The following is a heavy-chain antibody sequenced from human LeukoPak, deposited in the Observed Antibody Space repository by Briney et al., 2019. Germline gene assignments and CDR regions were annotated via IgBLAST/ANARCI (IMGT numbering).Heavy chain of an antibody. V-gene: IGHV3-11*01. CDR2: ISSSGSTI. CDR1: GFTFSDYY. J-gene: IGHJ6*02. CDR3: ARGLEYYYDSSGPGYGMDV. Sequence: GGSLRLSCAASGFTFSDYYMSWIRQAPGKGLEWVSYISSSGSTIYYADSVKGRFTISRDNAKNSLYLQMNSLRAEGTAVYYCARGLEYYYDSSGPGYGMDVWGQGTTVTVSS. D-gene: IGHD3-22*01.